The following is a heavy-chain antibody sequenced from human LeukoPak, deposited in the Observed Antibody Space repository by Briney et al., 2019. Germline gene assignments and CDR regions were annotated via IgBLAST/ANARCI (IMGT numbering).Heavy chain of an antibody. J-gene: IGHJ4*02. CDR1: GFTFSSYS. Sequence: GGSLRLSCAASGFTFSSYSMNWVRQAPGKGLEWVSSIDTSSRYIYYGDSVKGRFTISRDNAKNSLYLQMNSLRAEDTAVYYCARDNPITMIAFDYWGQGTLVTVSS. CDR3: ARDNPITMIAFDY. CDR2: IDTSSRYI. V-gene: IGHV3-21*04. D-gene: IGHD3-22*01.